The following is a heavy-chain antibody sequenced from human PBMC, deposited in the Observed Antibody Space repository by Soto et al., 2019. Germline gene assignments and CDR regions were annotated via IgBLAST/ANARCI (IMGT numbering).Heavy chain of an antibody. CDR1: GFTFSSYG. V-gene: IGHV3-30*18. Sequence: QVQLVESGGGVVQPGRSLRLSCAASGFTFSSYGMHWVRQAPGTGLEWVAVISYDGSNKYYADSVKGRFTISRDNSKNTLYLQMNSLRAEDTAVYYCAKDYREWQLPYYFDYWGQGTLVTVSS. CDR2: ISYDGSNK. J-gene: IGHJ4*02. D-gene: IGHD1-26*01. CDR3: AKDYREWQLPYYFDY.